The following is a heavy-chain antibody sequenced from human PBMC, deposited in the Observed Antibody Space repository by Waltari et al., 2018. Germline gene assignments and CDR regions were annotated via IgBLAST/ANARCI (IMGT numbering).Heavy chain of an antibody. CDR2: INPSGGAT. D-gene: IGHD5-12*01. CDR1: GYTFTSYY. V-gene: IGHV1-46*01. Sequence: QVQQSGAEVKKPGASVSISCKSSGYTFTSYYMHCVRQAPGQGLEWMGYINPSGGATSYAQKFQGRLTMTRDTSTSTVYMELSSLRSEDTAVYYCARAWGGYNSKFFDYWGQGTLVTVSS. CDR3: ARAWGGYNSKFFDY. J-gene: IGHJ4*02.